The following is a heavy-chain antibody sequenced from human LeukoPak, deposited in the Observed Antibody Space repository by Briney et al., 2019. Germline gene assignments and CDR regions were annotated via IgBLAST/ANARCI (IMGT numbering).Heavy chain of an antibody. Sequence: GRSLRLSCAASGFTFSDYGMHWVRQAPGKGLEWVSSISSSSSHIYYADSVKGRFTISRDNAKNSLYLQMNSLRAEDTAVYYCARDQGLGTFDIWGQGTMVTVSS. J-gene: IGHJ3*02. CDR1: GFTFSDYG. CDR3: ARDQGLGTFDI. V-gene: IGHV3-21*01. CDR2: ISSSSSHI.